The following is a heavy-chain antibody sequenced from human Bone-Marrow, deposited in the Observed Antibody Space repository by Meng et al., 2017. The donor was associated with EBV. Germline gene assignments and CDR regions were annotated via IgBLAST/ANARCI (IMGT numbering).Heavy chain of an antibody. J-gene: IGHJ4*02. CDR3: ARESGRGYTPDF. CDR1: GGAFRYSA. V-gene: IGHV1-69*01. Sequence: VPWVQYGVEVKRPGSAVNVSCKASGGAFRYSAISWVRQAPGQGLEWMGGLIPDFGTPDYAPNYQDRVTITADESTSTAYMELNSLTTEDTAIYYCARESGRGYTPDFWGQGILVTVSS. CDR2: LIPDFGTP. D-gene: IGHD3-10*01.